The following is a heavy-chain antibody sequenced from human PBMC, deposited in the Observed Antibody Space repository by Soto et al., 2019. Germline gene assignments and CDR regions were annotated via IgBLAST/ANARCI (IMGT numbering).Heavy chain of an antibody. J-gene: IGHJ2*01. V-gene: IGHV4-34*01. CDR2: INHSGST. D-gene: IGHD5-12*01. Sequence: QVQLQQWGAGLLKPSETLSLTCAVYGGSFSGYYWSWICQPPGKGLEWIGEINHSGSTNYNPSLKSRVTISVDTSKNQFSLKLSSVTAADTAVYYCARRRGYSGYDLAWYFDLWGRGTLVTVSS. CDR1: GGSFSGYY. CDR3: ARRRGYSGYDLAWYFDL.